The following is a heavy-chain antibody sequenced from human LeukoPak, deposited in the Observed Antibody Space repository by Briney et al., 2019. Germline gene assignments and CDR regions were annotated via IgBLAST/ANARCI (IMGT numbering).Heavy chain of an antibody. V-gene: IGHV4-61*02. D-gene: IGHD4/OR15-4a*01. CDR2: IYSSGST. J-gene: IGHJ3*01. CDR3: ARDKGTMPFDF. Sequence: SETLSLTCSVSGDSISSGRYYWSWIRQSAGKGLEWIGRIYSSGSTHYNPSLKSRVSISRDTSKNQFSLTLNSVTAADTAVYYCARDKGTMPFDFWGQGTMVTVSS. CDR1: GDSISSGRYY.